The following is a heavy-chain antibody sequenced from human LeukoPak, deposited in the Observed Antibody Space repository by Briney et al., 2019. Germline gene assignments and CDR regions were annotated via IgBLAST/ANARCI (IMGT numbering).Heavy chain of an antibody. Sequence: PGGSLRLSCAASGFTFSSYAMSWVRQAPGKGLEWVSAISGSGGSTYYADSVKSRFTISRDNSKNTLYLQMNSLRAEDTAVYYCAKDPLPAAIEDNWFDPWGQGTLVTVSS. J-gene: IGHJ5*02. CDR1: GFTFSSYA. D-gene: IGHD2-2*02. CDR2: ISGSGGST. CDR3: AKDPLPAAIEDNWFDP. V-gene: IGHV3-23*01.